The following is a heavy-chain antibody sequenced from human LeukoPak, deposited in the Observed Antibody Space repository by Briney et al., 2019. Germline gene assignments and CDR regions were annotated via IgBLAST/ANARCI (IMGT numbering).Heavy chain of an antibody. Sequence: RASETLSLTCTVSGGSISSYYWSWIRQPPGKGLEWSGYIYYSGSTNYNPSLKSRVTISVDTSKNQFSLKLSSVTAADTAVYYCARDRIGYHYDSSGYSATSYYYYYGMDVWGQGTTVTVSS. D-gene: IGHD3-22*01. CDR1: GGSISSYY. CDR2: IYYSGST. J-gene: IGHJ6*02. CDR3: ARDRIGYHYDSSGYSATSYYYYYGMDV. V-gene: IGHV4-59*01.